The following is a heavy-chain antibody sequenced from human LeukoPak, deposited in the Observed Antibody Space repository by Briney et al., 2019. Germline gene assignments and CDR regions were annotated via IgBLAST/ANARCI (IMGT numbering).Heavy chain of an antibody. J-gene: IGHJ6*02. V-gene: IGHV1-2*02. CDR3: ATPGPQYHPRPYYYGMDV. CDR2: INPNSGGT. Sequence: GASVKVSCKASGYTFTGYYMHWVRPAPGQGLEWMGWINPNSGGTNYAQKFQGRVTMTRNTSISTAYMELSSLRSEDTAVYYCATPGPQYHPRPYYYGMDVWGQGTTVTVSS. D-gene: IGHD2/OR15-2a*01. CDR1: GYTFTGYY.